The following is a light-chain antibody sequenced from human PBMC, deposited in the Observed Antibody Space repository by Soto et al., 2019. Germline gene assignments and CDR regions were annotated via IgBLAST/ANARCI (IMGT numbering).Light chain of an antibody. CDR2: DVS. J-gene: IGLJ1*01. Sequence: SYELTQPPSVPVAPGQTARITRGGNNIGSRSVHWYQQKPGQAPVLVVYDVSDRPSGIPERFSGSSSGNTAALTIGRVEAGDEADYYCQVWDSITDHYVFGTGTKVTVL. CDR3: QVWDSITDHYV. CDR1: NIGSRS. V-gene: IGLV3-21*02.